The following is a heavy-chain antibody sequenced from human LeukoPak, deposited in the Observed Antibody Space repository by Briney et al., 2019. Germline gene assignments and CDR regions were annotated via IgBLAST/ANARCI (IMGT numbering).Heavy chain of an antibody. CDR3: ARDVGYNILTGYYDY. V-gene: IGHV1-69*05. D-gene: IGHD3-9*01. Sequence: SVKVSCKASGGTFSSYAISWVRQAPGQGLEWMGGIIPIFGTANYAQKFQGRVTITTDESTSTAYMELSSLRSEDTAVYYCARDVGYNILTGYYDYWGQGTLVTVSS. J-gene: IGHJ4*02. CDR2: IIPIFGTA. CDR1: GGTFSSYA.